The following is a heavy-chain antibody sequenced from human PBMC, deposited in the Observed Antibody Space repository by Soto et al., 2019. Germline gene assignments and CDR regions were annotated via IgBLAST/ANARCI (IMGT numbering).Heavy chain of an antibody. CDR3: ARGPHSSSSSSFDY. CDR1: GGSISSGGYY. D-gene: IGHD6-6*01. Sequence: PSETLSLTCTVSGGSISSGGYYWSWIRQHPGRGLEWIGYIYYSGSTYYNPSLKSRVTISVDTSKNQFSLKLSSVTAADTAVYYCARGPHSSSSSSFDYWGQGTLVTVSS. J-gene: IGHJ4*02. V-gene: IGHV4-31*03. CDR2: IYYSGST.